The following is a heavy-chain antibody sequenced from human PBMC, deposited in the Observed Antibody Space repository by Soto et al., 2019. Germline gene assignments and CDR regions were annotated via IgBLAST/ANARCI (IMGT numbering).Heavy chain of an antibody. CDR2: INAGNGRE. Sequence: QVQLEQSGAEVKKPGASVKVSCKTSGYTFTSYTLHWVRQAPGQGLEWMGWINAGNGREKYSQRFQDRVSLSTDKPAPPAYMELRSLRSEDTAVYYCARGGGWVGEASFDSWGQGTQVTVSS. J-gene: IGHJ4*02. CDR3: ARGGGWVGEASFDS. CDR1: GYTFTSYT. D-gene: IGHD3-10*01. V-gene: IGHV1-3*01.